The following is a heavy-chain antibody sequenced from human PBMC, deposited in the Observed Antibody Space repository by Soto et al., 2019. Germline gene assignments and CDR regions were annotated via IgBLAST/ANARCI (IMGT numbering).Heavy chain of an antibody. J-gene: IGHJ6*02. CDR3: ARMRGTVISGVYDYYGMDV. V-gene: IGHV3-74*01. Sequence: EVQLVESGGGLVQPGGSLRLSCAASGFTFSSYWMHWVRQAPGKGLVWVSRINSDGSSTSYADSVTGRFTISRDNAKNTRYLQMHGRCAEDTAVYYCARMRGTVISGVYDYYGMDVWGRGTTVTVSS. D-gene: IGHD4-17*01. CDR2: INSDGSST. CDR1: GFTFSSYW.